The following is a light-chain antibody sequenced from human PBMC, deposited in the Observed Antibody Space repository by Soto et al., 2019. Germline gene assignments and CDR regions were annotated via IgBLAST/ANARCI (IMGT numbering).Light chain of an antibody. CDR2: WAS. J-gene: IGKJ4*01. V-gene: IGKV4-1*01. CDR3: QQYYTTPFT. CDR1: QSVLYSSNNKNY. Sequence: DIVMTQSPDSLAVSLGERATINCKSSQSVLYSSNNKNYLAWYQQKPGQPPKLLIYWASTRESGVPDRFSGSRSGTAFTLTISTLHAEDVPVYYCQQYYTTPFTFGGGTKVEIK.